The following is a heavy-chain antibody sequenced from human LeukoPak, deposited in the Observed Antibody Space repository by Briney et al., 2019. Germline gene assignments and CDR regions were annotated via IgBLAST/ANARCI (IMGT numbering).Heavy chain of an antibody. D-gene: IGHD2-21*02. V-gene: IGHV3-23*01. CDR2: LSGTGIST. Sequence: QTGGSLRLSCAASGFTFSSYAMSWVRQAPGKGLEWVSSLSGTGISTYYADSVKGRFTISRDNSKNTLYLQMNSLRAEDTAVYYCAKAPTRVTSSNYFDYWGQGTLVTVSS. J-gene: IGHJ4*02. CDR3: AKAPTRVTSSNYFDY. CDR1: GFTFSSYA.